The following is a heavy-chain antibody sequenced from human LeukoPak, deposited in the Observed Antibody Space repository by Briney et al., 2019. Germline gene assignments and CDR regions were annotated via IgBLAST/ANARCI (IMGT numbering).Heavy chain of an antibody. J-gene: IGHJ4*02. Sequence: ASVTVSCKASGYTFTGYYMHWVRQAPGQGLEWMRWINPNSGGTNYAQKFQGRVTMTRDTSISTAYMELSRLRSDDTAVYYCARGTDRGDYFDYWGQGTLVTVSS. CDR3: ARGTDRGDYFDY. CDR2: INPNSGGT. V-gene: IGHV1-2*02. CDR1: GYTFTGYY.